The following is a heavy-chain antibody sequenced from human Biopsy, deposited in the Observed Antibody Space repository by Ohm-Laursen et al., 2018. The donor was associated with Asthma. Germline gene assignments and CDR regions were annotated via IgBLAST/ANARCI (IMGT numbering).Heavy chain of an antibody. CDR2: ISSDGHNK. J-gene: IGHJ3*02. CDR1: GFVFSQSG. Sequence: SLRLSCAASGFVFSQSGMHWVHQAPGKGLEWVALISSDGHNKYYKDSVKGRFTISRDNSKLRLYLEINSLRVEDLAVYYCARESGQDSGGTGAFDRWGQGIMVAVSS. D-gene: IGHD4-23*01. V-gene: IGHV3-30*03. CDR3: ARESGQDSGGTGAFDR.